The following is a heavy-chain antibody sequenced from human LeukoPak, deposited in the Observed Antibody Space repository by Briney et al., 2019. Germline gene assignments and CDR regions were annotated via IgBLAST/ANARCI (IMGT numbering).Heavy chain of an antibody. J-gene: IGHJ4*01. V-gene: IGHV3-23*01. CDR1: GYTFTTYG. D-gene: IGHD1-26*01. CDR2: LDNNGDNT. Sequence: PGGSLRLSCVGSGYTFTTYGMSWVRQAPGKGLEWVSGLDNNGDNTYYADSVKGRFTISRDNSKNTLYLQMNSLRVEDTAVYYCAKIAETSGTYGQXXXYWGXXTLXTVSS. CDR3: AKIAETSGTYGQXXXY.